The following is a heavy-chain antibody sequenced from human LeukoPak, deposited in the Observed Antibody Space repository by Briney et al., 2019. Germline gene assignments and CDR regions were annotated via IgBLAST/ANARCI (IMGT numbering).Heavy chain of an antibody. CDR2: IYSGGST. Sequence: GGSLRLSCAASGFTVSSNYMSWVRQAPGKGLEWVSIIYSGGSTFYADSVKGRFTISRDNSKNTLYLQMNSLRAEDTAVYYCARGVGWPLSYYMDVWGKGTTVTVSS. J-gene: IGHJ6*03. D-gene: IGHD2-15*01. V-gene: IGHV3-53*01. CDR1: GFTVSSNY. CDR3: ARGVGWPLSYYMDV.